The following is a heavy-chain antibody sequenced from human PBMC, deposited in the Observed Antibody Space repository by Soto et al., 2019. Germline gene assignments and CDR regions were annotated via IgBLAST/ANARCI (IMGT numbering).Heavy chain of an antibody. Sequence: EVQLLESGGGLVQPGGSLRLSCTASGFTFDTYAMSWVRQAPGKGLEWVSSISSGGAHTYYADSVKGRFTISRDNSKNTLCLQLNSLRAEDMAVYYCAREIRPSCGGDCYWGRPFDNWGQGTLVTGSS. CDR2: ISSGGAHT. CDR1: GFTFDTYA. J-gene: IGHJ4*02. CDR3: AREIRPSCGGDCYWGRPFDN. V-gene: IGHV3-23*01. D-gene: IGHD2-21*02.